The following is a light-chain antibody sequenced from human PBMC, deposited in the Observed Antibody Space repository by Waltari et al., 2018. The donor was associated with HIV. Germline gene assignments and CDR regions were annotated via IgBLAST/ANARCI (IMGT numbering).Light chain of an antibody. V-gene: IGLV2-11*01. Sequence: QSALTQPRSVSGSLGQSVTISCTGTTSHVGRYNYVSWFQQHPGKAPKLMIYDVSKRPSGVPDRVSGSKSGNTASLTISGLQAEDEADYYCCSYAGSIPFVFGSGTKLTVL. CDR1: TSHVGRYNY. CDR2: DVS. J-gene: IGLJ1*01. CDR3: CSYAGSIPFV.